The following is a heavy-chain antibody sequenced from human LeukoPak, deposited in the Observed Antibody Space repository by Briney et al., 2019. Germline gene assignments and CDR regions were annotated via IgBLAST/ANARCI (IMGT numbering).Heavy chain of an antibody. Sequence: GGSLRLSCAASGFTFSRYWMHWVRQAPGEELLWVSRIFSDGSSTNYADSVKGRFTISRDNAKNTLYLQMNSLRVEDTAVYFCARDSHYYMDVWGKGTTVTVSS. CDR2: IFSDGSST. V-gene: IGHV3-74*01. CDR1: GFTFSRYW. J-gene: IGHJ6*03. CDR3: ARDSHYYMDV.